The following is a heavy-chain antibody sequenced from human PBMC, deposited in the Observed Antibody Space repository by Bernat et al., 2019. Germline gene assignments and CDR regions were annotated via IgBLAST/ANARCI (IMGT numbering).Heavy chain of an antibody. Sequence: QVHLVESGGGVVQPGRSLRLSCVASGFIFSNYGIHWVRQAPGKGLEWVAVIWYDGSNKYYAESVKGRFTISRDNSQNMLYLHMDSLRADDTAVYYCARGKYYARSGYYYGTFDYWGQGTLVSVSS. D-gene: IGHD3-22*01. J-gene: IGHJ4*02. V-gene: IGHV3-33*01. CDR1: GFIFSNYG. CDR2: IWYDGSNK. CDR3: ARGKYYARSGYYYGTFDY.